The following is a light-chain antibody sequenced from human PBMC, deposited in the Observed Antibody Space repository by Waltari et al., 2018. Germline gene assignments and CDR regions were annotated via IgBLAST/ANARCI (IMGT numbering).Light chain of an antibody. V-gene: IGKV1-33*01. CDR1: LDIGYS. CDR2: DVS. J-gene: IGKJ2*01. CDR3: QQYDDVRYN. Sequence: DILMTQSPFSLSAFLGDRVTLTCQASLDIGYSLTWYRQKPGKAPEVLIFDVSNLEAGVPSRFSGTESGTRFTFTITGLQPEDIATYYCQQYDDVRYNFGQGTKLEI.